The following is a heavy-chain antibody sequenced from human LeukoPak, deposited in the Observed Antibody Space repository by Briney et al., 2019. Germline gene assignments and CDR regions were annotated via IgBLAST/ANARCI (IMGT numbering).Heavy chain of an antibody. CDR2: ISGSGGST. V-gene: IGHV3-23*01. J-gene: IGHJ4*02. Sequence: GGSLRLSCAASGFTFSSYAMSWVRQAPGKGLEWVSAISGSGGSTYYADSVKGRFTISRDNSKNTLYLQMNSPRAEDTAVYYCAKCSTMISSKYYFDSWGQGTLVTVSS. CDR1: GFTFSSYA. D-gene: IGHD3-22*01. CDR3: AKCSTMISSKYYFDS.